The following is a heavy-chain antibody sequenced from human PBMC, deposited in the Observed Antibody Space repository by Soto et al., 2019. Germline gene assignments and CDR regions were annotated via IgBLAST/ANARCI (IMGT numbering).Heavy chain of an antibody. CDR1: GFTFSSYG. J-gene: IGHJ6*02. Sequence: GGSLRLSCAASGFTFSSYGMHWVRQAPGKGLEWVAVIWYDGSNKYYADSVKGRFTISRDNSKNTLYLQMNSLRAEDTAVYYCARSQPGIAVAPYYYGMDVWGQGTTVTVSS. CDR3: ARSQPGIAVAPYYYGMDV. D-gene: IGHD6-19*01. V-gene: IGHV3-33*01. CDR2: IWYDGSNK.